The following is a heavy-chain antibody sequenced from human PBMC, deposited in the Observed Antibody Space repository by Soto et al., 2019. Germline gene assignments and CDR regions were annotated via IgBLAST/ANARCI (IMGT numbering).Heavy chain of an antibody. J-gene: IGHJ6*02. Sequence: PSDPESLTCAVANGSISSGGYTCIWIPQPPGKGMDRIGYIYYSRSTNYNPSPESRVTISVDTSKNQFSLELSSVTAADTAVYYCARIMPFSGGSCCLYYYGMDVWGQGTTVTVSS. V-gene: IGHV4-61*08. CDR3: ARIMPFSGGSCCLYYYGMDV. CDR1: NGSISSGGYT. CDR2: IYYSRST. D-gene: IGHD2-15*01.